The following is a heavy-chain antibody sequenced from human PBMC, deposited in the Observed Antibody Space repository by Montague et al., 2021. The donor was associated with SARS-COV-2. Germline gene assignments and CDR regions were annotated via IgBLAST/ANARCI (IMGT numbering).Heavy chain of an antibody. CDR1: GASIHSSNW. D-gene: IGHD3-3*01. J-gene: IGHJ6*02. V-gene: IGHV4-4*02. CDR3: AVLPTPYYYNRLDV. Sequence: SETLSLTCTVSGASIHSSNWWSWVRQPPGKGLEWIGEIYHTGSANYDPSLTSRVTISVDKSRNQFSLNLSSVTAADTAVYYCAVLPTPYYYNRLDVWGPGTTVTVSS. CDR2: IYHTGSA.